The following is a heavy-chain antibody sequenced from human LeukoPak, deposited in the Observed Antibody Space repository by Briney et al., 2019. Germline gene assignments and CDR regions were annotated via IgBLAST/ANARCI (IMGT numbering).Heavy chain of an antibody. D-gene: IGHD6-13*01. CDR3: ARDPYRSRISAFDH. J-gene: IGHJ4*02. CDR2: TSAYNGDT. Sequence: ASVKVSCKAAGYIFSIDGITWVRQAPGQGLEWMGWTSAYNGDTHYAQKFQGRVTMTTDTSTNTAYIELRSLTSDDTAVYYCARDPYRSRISAFDHWGQGTLVTVSS. V-gene: IGHV1-18*01. CDR1: GYIFSIDG.